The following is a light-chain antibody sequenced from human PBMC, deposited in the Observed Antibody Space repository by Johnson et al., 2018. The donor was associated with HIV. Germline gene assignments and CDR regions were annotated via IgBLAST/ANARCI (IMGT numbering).Light chain of an antibody. CDR2: KDN. CDR3: GTWDSSLSTGGV. J-gene: IGLJ1*01. V-gene: IGLV1-51*02. Sequence: QSVLTQPPSVSAAPGQKVTISCSGSSSTIGNNFVSWYQVLPGTAPKLLIYKDNERPSGIPDRFSGSKSGTSATLGITGLQTGDEADYYCGTWDSSLSTGGVFGTGTTVIVL. CDR1: SSTIGNNF.